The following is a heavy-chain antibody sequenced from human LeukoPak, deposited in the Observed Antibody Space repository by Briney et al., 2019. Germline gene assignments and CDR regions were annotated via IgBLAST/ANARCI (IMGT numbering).Heavy chain of an antibody. J-gene: IGHJ3*02. CDR1: GGSISSSSYY. CDR3: ARLGCVEMAPLDALDI. V-gene: IGHV4-39*01. Sequence: SETLSLTCTVSGGSISSSSYYWGWIRQPPGKGLEWIGSIYYSGSTYYNPSLKSRVTISVDTSKNQFSLELSSVTAADTAVYYCARLGCVEMAPLDALDIWGQGTMVTVSS. D-gene: IGHD5-24*01. CDR2: IYYSGST.